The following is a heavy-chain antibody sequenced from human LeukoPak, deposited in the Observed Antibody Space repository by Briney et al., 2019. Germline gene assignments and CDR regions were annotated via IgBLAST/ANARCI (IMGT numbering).Heavy chain of an antibody. Sequence: ASVKVSCKASGYTFTGYYMHWVRQAPGQGLEWMGGIIPIFGTANYAQKFQGRVTITADKSTSTAYMELSSLRSEDTAVYYCARAKGGSGSYYLPYYYYYMDVWGKGTTVTVSS. CDR3: ARAKGGSGSYYLPYYYYYMDV. J-gene: IGHJ6*03. CDR2: IIPIFGTA. V-gene: IGHV1-69*06. D-gene: IGHD3-10*01. CDR1: GYTFTGYY.